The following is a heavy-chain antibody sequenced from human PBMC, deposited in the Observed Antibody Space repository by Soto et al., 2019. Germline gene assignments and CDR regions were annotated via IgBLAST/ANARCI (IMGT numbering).Heavy chain of an antibody. D-gene: IGHD5-12*01. V-gene: IGHV4-59*01. J-gene: IGHJ4*02. CDR1: GGSISYYY. CDR2: IYYSGNT. Sequence: PSETLSLTCTVSGGSISYYYWGWIRQPPGKGLEWIGSIYYSGNTHYNPSLKSRVTISVDTSMNQFSLNLDSVTAVDSAVYYCVRGGYVHAFDYWGQVALVTVS. CDR3: VRGGYVHAFDY.